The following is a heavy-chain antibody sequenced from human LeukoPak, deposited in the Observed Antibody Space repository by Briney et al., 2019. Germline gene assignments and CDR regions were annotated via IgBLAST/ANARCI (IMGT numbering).Heavy chain of an antibody. V-gene: IGHV1-2*02. D-gene: IGHD5-24*01. CDR1: GYTFTGYY. CDR3: ASPGEMATIAGDFWWFDP. Sequence: ASVKVSCKASGYTFTGYYMHWVRQAPGQGLEWMGWINPNSGGTNYAQKFQGRVTMSRDTSISTAYMELSRLRSDDTAVYYCASPGEMATIAGDFWWFDPWGQGTLVTVSS. CDR2: INPNSGGT. J-gene: IGHJ5*02.